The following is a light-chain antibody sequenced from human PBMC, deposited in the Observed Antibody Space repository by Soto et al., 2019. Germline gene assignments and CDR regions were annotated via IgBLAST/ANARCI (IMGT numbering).Light chain of an antibody. CDR2: AAS. Sequence: EIVLTQSPATLSLSPGERATLSCRASQSVSSYLAWYQQKPGQAPRVLIYAASNRATGIADRFSGSGSGTDFTLTISRLEPEDFAVYYCQQYGDSLLTFGGGTKVDIK. CDR1: QSVSSY. V-gene: IGKV3-20*01. J-gene: IGKJ4*01. CDR3: QQYGDSLLT.